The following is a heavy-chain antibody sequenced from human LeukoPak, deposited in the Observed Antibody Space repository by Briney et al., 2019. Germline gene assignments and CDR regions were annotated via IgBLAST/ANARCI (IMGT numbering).Heavy chain of an antibody. CDR2: VWYDGSNK. J-gene: IGHJ5*02. CDR3: TSPTFYGDYVDDWFDP. D-gene: IGHD4-17*01. Sequence: GGSLRLSCAASGFTFSSYGMHWVRQAPGKGLEWVAVVWYDGSNKYYADSVKGRFTISRDNSKNTLYLQMNSLRAEDTAVYYCTSPTFYGDYVDDWFDPWGQGTLVTVSS. V-gene: IGHV3-33*01. CDR1: GFTFSSYG.